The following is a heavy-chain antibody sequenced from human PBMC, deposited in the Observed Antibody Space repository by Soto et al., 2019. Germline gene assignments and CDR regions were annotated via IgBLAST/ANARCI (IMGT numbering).Heavy chain of an antibody. CDR3: AREGGDGLDY. Sequence: QVQLQESGPGLVKPSQTLSLTCTVSGGSISSGAYYWSWIRKHPGKGLEWIGYIYYDGSTYYNPSLMSRATISVDTSKNLFSLRLTSVTAAETAVYFCAREGGDGLDYWGQGTLVTVSS. D-gene: IGHD3-16*01. J-gene: IGHJ4*02. CDR2: IYYDGST. V-gene: IGHV4-31*03. CDR1: GGSISSGAYY.